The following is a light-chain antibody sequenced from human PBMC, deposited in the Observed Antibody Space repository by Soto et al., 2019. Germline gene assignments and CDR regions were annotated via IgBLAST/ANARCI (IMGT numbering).Light chain of an antibody. CDR3: CSYAGSYRRV. V-gene: IGLV2-11*01. J-gene: IGLJ2*01. CDR2: DVS. Sequence: QSALTQPRSVSGSPGQSVTISCTGTNSDVDAYDYISWYRQHPGKAPKLTIFDVSKRPSGVPDRFSGSKSGNTASLTISGLQAEDEADYYCCSYAGSYRRVFGGGTKLTVL. CDR1: NSDVDAYDY.